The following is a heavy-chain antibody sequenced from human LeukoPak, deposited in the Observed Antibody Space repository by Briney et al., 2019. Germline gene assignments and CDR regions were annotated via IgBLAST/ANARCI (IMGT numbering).Heavy chain of an antibody. CDR3: AREDRDCSSTSCYIGFDY. V-gene: IGHV3-30-3*01. D-gene: IGHD2-2*02. Sequence: GSLRLSCAASGFTFSSYAMHWVRQAPGKGLEWVAVISYDGSNKYYADSVKGRFTISRDNSKNTLYLQMNSLRAEDTAVYYCAREDRDCSSTSCYIGFDYWGQGTLVTVSS. CDR2: ISYDGSNK. CDR1: GFTFSSYA. J-gene: IGHJ4*02.